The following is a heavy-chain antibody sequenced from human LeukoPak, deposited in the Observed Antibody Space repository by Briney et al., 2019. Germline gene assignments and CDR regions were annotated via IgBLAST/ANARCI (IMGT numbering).Heavy chain of an antibody. CDR2: ILYDGSEK. V-gene: IGHV3-30*02. D-gene: IGHD6-19*01. Sequence: GGSLRLSCEASGFSFSDHGMHWVRQGPGKGLEWVAFILYDGSEKYYADSVKGRFTVSRDNSKNTVYLQMNSLRTEDTAVYYCAKDQAGGWGQGTLVTVSS. J-gene: IGHJ4*02. CDR1: GFSFSDHG. CDR3: AKDQAGG.